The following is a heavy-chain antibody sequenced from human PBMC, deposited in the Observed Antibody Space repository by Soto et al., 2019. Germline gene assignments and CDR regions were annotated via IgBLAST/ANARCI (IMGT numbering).Heavy chain of an antibody. Sequence: GESLKISCKGSGYSFTSYWIGWVRQMPGKGLEWMGIIYPGDSDTRYSPPFQGQVTISADKSISTAYLQWSSLKASDTAMYYCARAAALEWPGMDVWGQGTTVTVSS. J-gene: IGHJ6*02. D-gene: IGHD3-3*01. V-gene: IGHV5-51*01. CDR1: GYSFTSYW. CDR2: IYPGDSDT. CDR3: ARAAALEWPGMDV.